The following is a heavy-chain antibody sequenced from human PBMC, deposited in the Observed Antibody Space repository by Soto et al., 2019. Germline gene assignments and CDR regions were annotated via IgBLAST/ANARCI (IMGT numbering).Heavy chain of an antibody. V-gene: IGHV4-4*02. CDR2: IHQSGNT. CDR3: GRQGSYTTDC. D-gene: IGHD2-2*02. CDR1: GDSISRGHW. J-gene: IGHJ4*02. Sequence: PSETLSLTCSVSGDSISRGHWWSWVRQSPGKGLEWVGEIHQSGNTLYSPSLKSRVTISVDKSKNQFSLNLNSLTAADTAIYYCGRQGSYTTDCWGQGTLVTVSS.